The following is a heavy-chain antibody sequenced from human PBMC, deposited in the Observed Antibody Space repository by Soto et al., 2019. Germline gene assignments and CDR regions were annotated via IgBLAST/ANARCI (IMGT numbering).Heavy chain of an antibody. CDR2: IYYSGST. V-gene: IGHV4-59*08. D-gene: IGHD2-15*01. CDR1: GGSISSYY. J-gene: IGHJ6*03. Sequence: SETLSLTCTVSGGSISSYYWSWIPQPPGMGLEWIGYIYYSGSTNYNPSLKSRVTISVDTSKNQFSLKLSSVTAADTAVYYCARWGYCSGGSCYGLYMDVWGKGTTVTVSS. CDR3: ARWGYCSGGSCYGLYMDV.